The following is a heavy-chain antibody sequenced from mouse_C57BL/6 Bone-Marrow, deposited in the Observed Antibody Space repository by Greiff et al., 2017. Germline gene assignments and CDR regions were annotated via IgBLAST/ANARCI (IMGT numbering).Heavy chain of an antibody. Sequence: QVQLQQPGAELVRPGTSVKLSCMASGYTFTSYWMHWVKQRPGQGLEWIGVIDPSDSYTTYNQKFKGKATLTVDTSSSTAYMQLSSLTSEDSAVDYCAREKIWITTVVEGYWYFDVWGTGTTVTVSS. CDR1: GYTFTSYW. CDR2: IDPSDSYT. J-gene: IGHJ1*03. V-gene: IGHV1-59*01. D-gene: IGHD1-1*01. CDR3: AREKIWITTVVEGYWYFDV.